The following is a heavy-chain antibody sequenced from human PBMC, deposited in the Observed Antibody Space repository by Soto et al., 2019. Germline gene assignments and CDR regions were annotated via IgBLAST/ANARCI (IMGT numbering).Heavy chain of an antibody. V-gene: IGHV3-30-3*01. CDR2: ISYDGSEN. CDR3: AREVGGSSPPG. D-gene: IGHD6-6*01. CDR1: GFTFSRHA. Sequence: QVQLVESGGGVVQPGRSLRLSCAASGFTFSRHAMHWVRQAPVKGLEWVAVISYDGSENYYADSVKGRFTISRDSSKNTLYLQMDSLGPEDTAVYYCAREVGGSSPPGWGQGTLVTVFS. J-gene: IGHJ4*02.